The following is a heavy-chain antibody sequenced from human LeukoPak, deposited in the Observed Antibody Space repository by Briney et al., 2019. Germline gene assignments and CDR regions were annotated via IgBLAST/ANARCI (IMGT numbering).Heavy chain of an antibody. Sequence: SQTLSLTCTVSGGSISNGSYYWSWIRQPAGKGLEWIGRIYTSGSTNYNPSLKSRVTISVDTSKNQFSLKLSSVTAADTAVYYCASSFRGGGLFDYWGRGTLVTVSS. CDR1: GGSISNGSYY. V-gene: IGHV4-61*02. CDR3: ASSFRGGGLFDY. J-gene: IGHJ4*02. CDR2: IYTSGST. D-gene: IGHD3-16*01.